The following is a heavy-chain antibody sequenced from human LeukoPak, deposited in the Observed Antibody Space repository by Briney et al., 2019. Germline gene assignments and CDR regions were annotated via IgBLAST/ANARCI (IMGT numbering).Heavy chain of an antibody. Sequence: QPGRSLRLSCAASGFTFSSYEMNWVRQAPGKGLEWVSYISSSGSTIYYADSVKGRFTISRDNAKNSLYLQMNSLRAEDTAVYYCARGAVPGIADDYWGQGTLVTVSS. CDR3: ARGAVPGIADDY. V-gene: IGHV3-48*03. D-gene: IGHD6-13*01. J-gene: IGHJ4*02. CDR1: GFTFSSYE. CDR2: ISSSGSTI.